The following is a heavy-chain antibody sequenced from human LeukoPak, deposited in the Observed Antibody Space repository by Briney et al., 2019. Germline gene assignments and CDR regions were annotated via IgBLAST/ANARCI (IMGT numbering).Heavy chain of an antibody. CDR1: GYTFASYD. J-gene: IGHJ4*02. V-gene: IGHV1-8*01. CDR3: VKVTFGCVGTSGSNCSDYFDS. CDR2: MNPNTGNT. D-gene: IGHD3-10*01. Sequence: ASVKVSCKASGYTFASYDINWVRQATGQGLEWMGWMNPNTGNTGYTQKFQGRVTMTSDTSTNTAYMELSSLRSEDTAMYYCVKVTFGCVGTSGSNCSDYFDSWGQGTLVTVSS.